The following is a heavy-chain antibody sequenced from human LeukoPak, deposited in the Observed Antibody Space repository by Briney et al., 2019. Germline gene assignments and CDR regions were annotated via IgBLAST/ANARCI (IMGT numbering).Heavy chain of an antibody. Sequence: VASVKVSCKASGYTFTGYYMHWVRQAPGQGLEWMGWINPNSGGTNYAQKFQGRVTMTRDTPISTAYMELSRLRSDDTAVYYCARDKCSSTSCYIFDYWGQGTLVTVSS. V-gene: IGHV1-2*02. CDR1: GYTFTGYY. D-gene: IGHD2-2*02. CDR3: ARDKCSSTSCYIFDY. J-gene: IGHJ4*02. CDR2: INPNSGGT.